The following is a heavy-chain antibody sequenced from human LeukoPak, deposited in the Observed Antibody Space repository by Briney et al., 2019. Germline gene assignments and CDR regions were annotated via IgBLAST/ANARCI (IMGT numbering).Heavy chain of an antibody. V-gene: IGHV1-18*01. CDR3: ARAYYYDSSGYLSGDY. D-gene: IGHD3-22*01. CDR2: ISAYNGNT. Sequence: ASVKVSCKASGYTFTSFGISWVRQAPGQGLEWMGWISAYNGNTNYAQKLQGRVTMTTDTSTSTAYMELRSLRSDGTAVYYCARAYYYDSSGYLSGDYWGQGTLVTVSS. J-gene: IGHJ4*02. CDR1: GYTFTSFG.